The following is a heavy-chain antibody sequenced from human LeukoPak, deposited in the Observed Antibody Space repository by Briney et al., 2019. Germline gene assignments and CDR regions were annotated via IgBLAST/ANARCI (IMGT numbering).Heavy chain of an antibody. Sequence: GGSLRLSCAASGFTFDDYAMHWVRQAPGKGLEWVSGISWNSGSIGYADSVKGRFTISRDNAKNSLYLQMNSLRAEDTALYYCAKSLRDSSGYYFYDYWGQGTLVTVSS. V-gene: IGHV3-9*01. CDR2: ISWNSGSI. J-gene: IGHJ4*02. CDR1: GFTFDDYA. D-gene: IGHD3-22*01. CDR3: AKSLRDSSGYYFYDY.